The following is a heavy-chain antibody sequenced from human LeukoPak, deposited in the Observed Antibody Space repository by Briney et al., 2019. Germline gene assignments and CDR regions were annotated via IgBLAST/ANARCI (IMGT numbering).Heavy chain of an antibody. CDR2: INTNTGNP. D-gene: IGHD2-15*01. J-gene: IGHJ4*02. V-gene: IGHV7-4-1*02. Sequence: ASVKVSCKASGYTFTSYAMNWVRQAPGQGLEWMGWINTNTGNPTYAQGFTGRFVFSLDTSVSTAYLQISSLKAEDTAVYYCAREYCSGGSCYSGYWGQGTLVTVSS. CDR3: AREYCSGGSCYSGY. CDR1: GYTFTSYA.